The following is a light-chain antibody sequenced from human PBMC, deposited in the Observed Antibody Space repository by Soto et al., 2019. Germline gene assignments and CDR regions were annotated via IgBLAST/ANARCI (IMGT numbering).Light chain of an antibody. CDR1: QTISQW. V-gene: IGKV1-5*01. CDR3: QHYNSYPFT. Sequence: DIQMTQSPSTLSASVGDRVTITCRASQTISQWLAWYQQKPGKAPKLLIYDASNLESGVPSRFRGSGSGTVFTLTISSLQPDDFATYYCQHYNSYPFTLGQGTKLEIK. J-gene: IGKJ2*01. CDR2: DAS.